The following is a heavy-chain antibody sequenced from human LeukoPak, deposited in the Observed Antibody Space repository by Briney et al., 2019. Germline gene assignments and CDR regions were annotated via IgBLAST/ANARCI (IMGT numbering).Heavy chain of an antibody. CDR2: IWYDGSSK. V-gene: IGHV3-33*01. CDR3: ARDFELSH. Sequence: LTGGSLRLSCAASGFTFSSYGMHWVRQAPGKGLEWVALIWYDGSSKHYADSVRGRFTISRDNSKNTLYLQMNSLRAEDTAVYYCARDFELSHWGQGTLATVSS. CDR1: GFTFSSYG. D-gene: IGHD3-16*02. J-gene: IGHJ4*02.